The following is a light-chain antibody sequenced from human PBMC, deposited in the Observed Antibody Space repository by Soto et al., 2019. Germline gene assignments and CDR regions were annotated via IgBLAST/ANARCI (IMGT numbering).Light chain of an antibody. CDR3: ASWDDSLNGHV. Sequence: QSVLTQPPSASGTPGQRVTVSCSGSSSNIASNTVNCYQQLPGTAPKLLIYSNDQRPSGVPDRFSASKSGTSAFLAISGLQSEDEADYYCASWDDSLNGHVFGTGTKVTVL. J-gene: IGLJ1*01. V-gene: IGLV1-44*01. CDR2: SND. CDR1: SSNIASNT.